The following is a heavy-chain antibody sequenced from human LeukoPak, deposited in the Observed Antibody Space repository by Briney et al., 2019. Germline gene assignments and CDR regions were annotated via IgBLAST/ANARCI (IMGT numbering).Heavy chain of an antibody. J-gene: IGHJ6*02. Sequence: PGGSLRLSCAASGFTFDDYGMSWVRQAPGKGLEWVSGINWNGGSTGYADSVKGRFTISRDNDKNSLYLQMNSLRAEDTALYYCARDYCSSTSFGCYYGMDVWGQGTTVTVSS. CDR2: INWNGGST. CDR3: ARDYCSSTSFGCYYGMDV. V-gene: IGHV3-20*04. D-gene: IGHD2-2*01. CDR1: GFTFDDYG.